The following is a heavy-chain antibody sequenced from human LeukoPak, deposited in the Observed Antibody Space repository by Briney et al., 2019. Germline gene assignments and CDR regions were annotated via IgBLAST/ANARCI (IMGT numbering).Heavy chain of an antibody. D-gene: IGHD2-15*01. Sequence: PGGSLRLSCAASGFTVSSTYMSWVRQAPGKGLEWVSVIYSGGKVYYIDSVEGRFTISRDTSKNTLYLQMNSLRVEDTAVYFCAGRHCSGGGCYFAGADPFDYWGQGTLVTVSS. CDR2: IYSGGKV. V-gene: IGHV3-53*01. J-gene: IGHJ4*02. CDR3: AGRHCSGGGCYFAGADPFDY. CDR1: GFTVSSTY.